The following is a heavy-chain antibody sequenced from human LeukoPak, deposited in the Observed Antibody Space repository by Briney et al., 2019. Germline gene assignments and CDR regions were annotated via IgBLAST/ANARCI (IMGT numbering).Heavy chain of an antibody. CDR1: GFTFSSYA. CDR2: ISGSSGST. CDR3: AKDKSVAGKEGPGYYFDY. V-gene: IGHV3-23*01. D-gene: IGHD6-19*01. Sequence: PGGSLRLSCAASGFTFSSYAMSWVRQAPGKGLEWVSGISGSSGSTHYADSVKGRFTISRDNSKNTPYLQMNSLRVEDTAVYYCAKDKSVAGKEGPGYYFDYWGEGTLVTVSS. J-gene: IGHJ4*02.